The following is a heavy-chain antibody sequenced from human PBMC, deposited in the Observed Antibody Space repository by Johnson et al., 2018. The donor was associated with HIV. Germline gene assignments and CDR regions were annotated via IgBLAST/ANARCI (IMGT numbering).Heavy chain of an antibody. CDR2: ISSSGSTL. CDR3: ARGGGAFDI. Sequence: QVQLVESGGGLVKSGGSLRLSCAASGFTLSDHYMSWIRQPPGKGLEWISYISSSGSTLDYADSVKGRFIISRDTTKKSLYLQMNSLRAEDTAVDYCARGGGAFDIWGQGTMVTFSS. V-gene: IGHV3-11*01. J-gene: IGHJ3*02. D-gene: IGHD2-15*01. CDR1: GFTLSDHY.